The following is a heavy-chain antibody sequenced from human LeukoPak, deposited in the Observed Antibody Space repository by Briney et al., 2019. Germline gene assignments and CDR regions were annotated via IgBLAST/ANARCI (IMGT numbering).Heavy chain of an antibody. J-gene: IGHJ4*02. D-gene: IGHD2-2*01. V-gene: IGHV3-9*01. CDR1: GFTFDDYA. Sequence: PGGSLRLSCAASGFTFDDYAMHWVRQAPGKGLEWVSGISWNSGSIGYADSVKGRFTISRDNAKNSLYLQMNSLRAEDTALYYCAKVGYCSSTSCYDGPDPTDYFDHWGQGTLVTVSS. CDR3: AKVGYCSSTSCYDGPDPTDYFDH. CDR2: ISWNSGSI.